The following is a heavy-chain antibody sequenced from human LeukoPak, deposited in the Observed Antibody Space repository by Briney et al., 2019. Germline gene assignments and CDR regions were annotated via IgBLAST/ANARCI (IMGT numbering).Heavy chain of an antibody. CDR2: IYYSGST. Sequence: SETLSLTCTVSGGSISTYYWSWIRQPPGKGLEWIGYIYYSGSTKYNPSLKSRVTISVDTSQNQFSLKLSSVTAADTAVYYCARGRIAAAGTFDYWGRGTLVTVSS. CDR1: GGSISTYY. CDR3: ARGRIAAAGTFDY. D-gene: IGHD6-13*01. V-gene: IGHV4-59*01. J-gene: IGHJ4*02.